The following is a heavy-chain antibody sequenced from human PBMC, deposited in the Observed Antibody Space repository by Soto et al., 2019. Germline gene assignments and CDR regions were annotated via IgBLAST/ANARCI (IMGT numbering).Heavy chain of an antibody. V-gene: IGHV4-59*01. CDR3: ARVRDILTGHYYCYYGMDV. J-gene: IGHJ6*02. CDR2: IYYSGST. CDR1: GGSISSYC. D-gene: IGHD3-9*01. Sequence: SETLSLTCTVAGGSISSYCWSWIRQPPGKGLEWIGYIYYSGSTNYNPSLKSRVTISVDTSKNQFSLKPSSVTAADTAVYYCARVRDILTGHYYCYYGMDVWGQGTTVTVSS.